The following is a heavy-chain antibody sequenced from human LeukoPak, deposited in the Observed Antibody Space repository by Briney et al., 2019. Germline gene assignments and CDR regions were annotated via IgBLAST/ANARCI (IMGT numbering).Heavy chain of an antibody. J-gene: IGHJ3*02. CDR3: AKDGLGAARPSAFDI. D-gene: IGHD6-6*01. CDR2: IRYDGSNK. V-gene: IGHV3-30*02. CDR1: GFTFSSYG. Sequence: PGGSLRLSCAASGFTFSSYGMHWVRQAPGKGLEWVAFIRYDGSNKYYADSVKGRFTTSRDNSKNTLYLQMNSLRAEDTAVYYCAKDGLGAARPSAFDIWGQGTMVTVSS.